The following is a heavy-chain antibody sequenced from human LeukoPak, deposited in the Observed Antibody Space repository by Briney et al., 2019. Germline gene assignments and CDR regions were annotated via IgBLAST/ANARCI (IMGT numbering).Heavy chain of an antibody. J-gene: IGHJ6*02. CDR3: AKDISLLWFGGLADYGMGG. Sequence: PGGSLSLSCAASGFTFDDYAMHWVRQAPGKGLEWVSGISWNSGSIGYADSVKGRFTISRDNAKNSLYLQMNSLRAEDTALYYCAKDISLLWFGGLADYGMGGWGQGTTVTVSS. CDR2: ISWNSGSI. CDR1: GFTFDDYA. V-gene: IGHV3-9*01. D-gene: IGHD3-10*01.